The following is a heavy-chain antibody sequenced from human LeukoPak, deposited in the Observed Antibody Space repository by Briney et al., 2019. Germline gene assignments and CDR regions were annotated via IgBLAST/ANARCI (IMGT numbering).Heavy chain of an antibody. CDR1: GGSISSYY. CDR3: ARVISYYDSSGYYSFYYYYYMDV. Sequence: SETLSLTCTVSGGSISSYYWSWIRQPPGKGLDWIGYISYSGSTNYNPSLKSRVTISVDTSKNQFSLKLSSVTAADTAVYYCARVISYYDSSGYYSFYYYYYMDVWGKGTTVTISS. J-gene: IGHJ6*03. CDR2: ISYSGST. V-gene: IGHV4-59*01. D-gene: IGHD3-22*01.